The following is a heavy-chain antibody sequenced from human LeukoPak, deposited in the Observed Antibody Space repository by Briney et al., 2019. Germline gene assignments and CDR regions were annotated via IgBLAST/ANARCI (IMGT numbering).Heavy chain of an antibody. CDR3: ASPGAYY. Sequence: EVQLVESGGGLVQPGGSLRLSCAASGFTFSSYAMHWVRQAPGKGLEYVSAISSNGGSTYYANSVKGRFTISRDNSKNTLYLQMGSLRTEDMAVYYCASPGAYYWGQGTLVTVSS. V-gene: IGHV3-64*01. J-gene: IGHJ4*02. CDR2: ISSNGGST. CDR1: GFTFSSYA.